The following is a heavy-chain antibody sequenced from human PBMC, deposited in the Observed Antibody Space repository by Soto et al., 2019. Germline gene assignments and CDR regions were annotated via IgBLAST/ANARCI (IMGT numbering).Heavy chain of an antibody. CDR3: ARQSGLDV. CDR1: GFTFSSYS. Sequence: EVQLVESGGGLVEPGGSLRLSCAASGFTFSSYSMNWVRQAPGKGLEWVSYISSTSSTMYYADSVKGRFTISRDNAKNSLYLQMTSLRDEDTALYYCARQSGLDVWGQGTTVTVSS. V-gene: IGHV3-48*02. J-gene: IGHJ6*02. CDR2: ISSTSSTM.